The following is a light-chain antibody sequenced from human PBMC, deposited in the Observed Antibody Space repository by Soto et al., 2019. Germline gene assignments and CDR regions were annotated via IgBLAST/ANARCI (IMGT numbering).Light chain of an antibody. CDR3: SSYTSTSTVV. CDR2: DVS. V-gene: IGLV2-14*01. CDR1: SSDVGGYNY. J-gene: IGLJ2*01. Sequence: QSALTQPASVSGSPGQSITISCTGTSSDVGGYNYVSWYQQHPGKVPKLIIYDVSHRPSGVSNRFSGSKSGNTASLTISGLQAEDEADYYCSSYTSTSTVVFGGGTKLTVL.